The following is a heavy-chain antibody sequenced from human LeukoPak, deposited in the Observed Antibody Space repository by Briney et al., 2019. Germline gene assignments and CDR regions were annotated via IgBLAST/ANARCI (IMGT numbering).Heavy chain of an antibody. CDR3: AKDFFTGTFDY. CDR1: GFTVSSNY. J-gene: IGHJ4*02. V-gene: IGHV3-66*02. D-gene: IGHD3-9*01. Sequence: GGSLRLSCAASGFTVSSNYMSWVRQAPGKGLEWVSVIYSGGSTYYADSVKGRFTISRDNSKNTLYLQMNSLRAEDTAVYYCAKDFFTGTFDYWGQGTLVTVSS. CDR2: IYSGGST.